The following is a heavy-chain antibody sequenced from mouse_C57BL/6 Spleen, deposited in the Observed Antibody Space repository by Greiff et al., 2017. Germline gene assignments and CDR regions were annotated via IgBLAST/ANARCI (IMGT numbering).Heavy chain of an antibody. CDR3: ARRASYYGSSYPFAY. V-gene: IGHV1-42*01. J-gene: IGHJ3*01. CDR2: INPSTGGT. Sequence: VQLQQSGPELVKPGASVKISCKASGYSFTGYYMNWVKQSPEKSLEWIGEINPSTGGTTYNQKFKAKATLTVDKSSSTAYMQLKSLTSEDSAVYYCARRASYYGSSYPFAYWGQGTLVTVSA. D-gene: IGHD1-1*01. CDR1: GYSFTGYY.